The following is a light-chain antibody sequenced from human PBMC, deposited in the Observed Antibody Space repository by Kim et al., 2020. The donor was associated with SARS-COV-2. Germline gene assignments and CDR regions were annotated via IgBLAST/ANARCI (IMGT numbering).Light chain of an antibody. CDR1: KLGDKY. J-gene: IGLJ3*02. CDR3: QAWDSSTAV. V-gene: IGLV3-1*01. CDR2: QDS. Sequence: SVSPGQTASITCSGDKLGDKYACWYQQKPGQSPVLVIYQDSKRPSGIPERFSGSNSGNTATLTISGTQAMDEADYYCQAWDSSTAVFGGGTQVTVL.